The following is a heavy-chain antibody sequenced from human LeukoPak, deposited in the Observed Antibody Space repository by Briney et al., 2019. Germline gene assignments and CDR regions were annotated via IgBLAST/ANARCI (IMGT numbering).Heavy chain of an antibody. CDR3: ARGKYSGSYRPDGYFQH. Sequence: ASVKVSCKASGYTFTGYYMHWVRQAPGQGLEWMGWINPNSGGTNYAQKFQGRVTMTRDTSISTAYMELSRLRSDDTAVYYCARGKYSGSYRPDGYFQHGGQGTLVTVSS. CDR1: GYTFTGYY. J-gene: IGHJ1*01. CDR2: INPNSGGT. D-gene: IGHD1-26*01. V-gene: IGHV1-2*02.